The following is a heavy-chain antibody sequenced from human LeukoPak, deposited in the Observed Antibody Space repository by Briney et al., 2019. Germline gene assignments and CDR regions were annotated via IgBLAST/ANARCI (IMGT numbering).Heavy chain of an antibody. CDR2: VYDNGNT. CDR1: GGSISSYY. Sequence: SETLSLTCTVSGGSISSYYWSWIRQSPGKGLEWIGYVYDNGNTNYNPSVKSRVTISVDTSKNQFFLRLSSVTAADTAVYYCARSRGRSVIWFDPWGQGALVTVSS. J-gene: IGHJ5*02. D-gene: IGHD3-22*01. V-gene: IGHV4-59*01. CDR3: ARSRGRSVIWFDP.